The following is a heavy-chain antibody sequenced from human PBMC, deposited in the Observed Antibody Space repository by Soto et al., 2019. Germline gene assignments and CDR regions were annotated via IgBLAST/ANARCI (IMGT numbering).Heavy chain of an antibody. J-gene: IGHJ4*02. Sequence: QEQLVESGGGVVQPGRSLRLSCAASGFTFSSYAMHWVRQAPGKGLEWVAVISYDGSDKYADSVKGRFTISRDNSKNTLNLQRNSLRADDTAVYYCAKALGELSPESYDYWGQGTLITVSS. CDR2: ISYDGSD. CDR1: GFTFSSYA. D-gene: IGHD3-16*02. CDR3: AKALGELSPESYDY. V-gene: IGHV3-30*18.